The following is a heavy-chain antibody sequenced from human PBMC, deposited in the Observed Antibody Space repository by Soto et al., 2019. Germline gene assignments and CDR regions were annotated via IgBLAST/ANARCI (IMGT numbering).Heavy chain of an antibody. CDR2: INGGGTSI. CDR1: GFTVTNYE. J-gene: IGHJ4*02. V-gene: IGHV3-48*03. D-gene: IGHD4-17*01. Sequence: EVQLVEAGGGLVQPGGSLRLSCAASGFTVTNYEMSWVRQAPGKGLEWVSYINGGGTSIKYADSVKGRFTMSRDNARNSLYLQMNSLRDEDTAVYYCARENYGDAFDFWCQGSLVTVSS. CDR3: ARENYGDAFDF.